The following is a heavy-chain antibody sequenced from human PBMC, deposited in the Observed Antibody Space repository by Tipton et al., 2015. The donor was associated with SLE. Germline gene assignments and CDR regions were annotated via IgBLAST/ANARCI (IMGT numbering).Heavy chain of an antibody. Sequence: TLSLTCSVSSYSIYNGFYWGWIRQSPGKGLEWIGSIDNSGSTYDNPSLRSRVTISVDTSKNQFSLTLTSVTSADTAVYYCARRTSPYNSSWHDAFDIWGQGTLVTVSS. J-gene: IGHJ3*02. CDR3: ARRTSPYNSSWHDAFDI. V-gene: IGHV4-38-2*01. D-gene: IGHD6-13*01. CDR1: SYSIYNGFY. CDR2: IDNSGST.